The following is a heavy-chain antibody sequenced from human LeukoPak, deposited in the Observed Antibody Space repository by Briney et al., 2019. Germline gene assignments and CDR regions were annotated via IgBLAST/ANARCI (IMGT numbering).Heavy chain of an antibody. CDR3: ARGVVEALPYSSSDWYFDL. J-gene: IGHJ2*01. CDR1: GYTLTELS. CDR2: FDPEDGET. V-gene: IGHV1-24*01. D-gene: IGHD6-6*01. Sequence: ASVKVSCKVSGYTLTELSMHWVRQAPGKGLEWMGGFDPEDGETIYAQKFQGRVTMTEDTSTDTAYMELSSLRSEDTAVYYCARGVVEALPYSSSDWYFDLWGRGTLVTVSS.